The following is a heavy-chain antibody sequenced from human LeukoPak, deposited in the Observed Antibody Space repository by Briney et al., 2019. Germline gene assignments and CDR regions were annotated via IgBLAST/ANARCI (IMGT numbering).Heavy chain of an antibody. D-gene: IGHD2-2*01. CDR3: IGVPARTPDSYYYMDV. Sequence: GGSLRLSCAASGFTFSGSAMHWVRQASGKGLEWVGRIRSKANSYATAYAASVKGRFTISRGDSKNTAYLQMNSLKTEDTAVYYCIGVPARTPDSYYYMDVWGKGTTVTVS. CDR2: IRSKANSYAT. V-gene: IGHV3-73*01. CDR1: GFTFSGSA. J-gene: IGHJ6*03.